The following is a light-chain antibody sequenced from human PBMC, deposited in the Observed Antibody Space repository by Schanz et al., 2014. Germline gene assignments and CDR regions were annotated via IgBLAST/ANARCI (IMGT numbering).Light chain of an antibody. V-gene: IGKV3-20*01. CDR2: GAS. Sequence: EIVLTQSPGTLSSSPGERATLSCRASQSVSSNFLAWYQQKPGQAPRLLIYGASTRATGIPDRFSGSGSGTDFTLTISRLEPEDFAVYYCQQYGSSPPGITFGQGTRLEIK. CDR3: QQYGSSPPGIT. CDR1: QSVSSNF. J-gene: IGKJ5*01.